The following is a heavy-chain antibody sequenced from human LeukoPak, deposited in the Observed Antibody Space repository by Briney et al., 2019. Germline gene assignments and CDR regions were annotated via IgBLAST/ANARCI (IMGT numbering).Heavy chain of an antibody. CDR1: GXSISSYY. D-gene: IGHD6-19*01. Sequence: SETLSLTCTVSGXSISSYYWSWIRQPPGKGLEWIGYIYYSGSTNYNPSLKSRVTISVDTSKNQFSLKLSSVTAADTAVYYCARHFPAGQWLAYDYWGQGTLVTVSS. V-gene: IGHV4-59*08. CDR3: ARHFPAGQWLAYDY. CDR2: IYYSGST. J-gene: IGHJ4*02.